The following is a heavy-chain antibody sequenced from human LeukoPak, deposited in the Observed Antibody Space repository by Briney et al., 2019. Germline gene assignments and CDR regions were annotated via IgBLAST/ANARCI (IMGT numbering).Heavy chain of an antibody. D-gene: IGHD5-18*01. Sequence: PSDTLSLTCTVSGGSISSYYWSWIRQPPGKRLEWIGYIYYSGSTNYNPSLKSRVTISVDTSKNQFSLKLSSVTAADTAVYYCARSSWIQYLVDYWGQGTLVTVSS. J-gene: IGHJ4*02. CDR2: IYYSGST. CDR3: ARSSWIQYLVDY. V-gene: IGHV4-59*01. CDR1: GGSISSYY.